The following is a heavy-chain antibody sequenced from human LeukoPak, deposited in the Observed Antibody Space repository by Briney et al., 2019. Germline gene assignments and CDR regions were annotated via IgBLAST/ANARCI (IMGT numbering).Heavy chain of an antibody. D-gene: IGHD4-17*01. CDR1: GFSFDFSGYA. Sequence: GGSLRLSCAASGFSFDFSGYAMSWVRQAPGKGLEWVSGINGIGTSIYYADSVKGRFTISRDNSDNTLYLQMNSLRADDTAVYYCAKGSIYGDYGDFDHWGQGTLDTVSS. CDR2: INGIGTSI. V-gene: IGHV3-23*05. CDR3: AKGSIYGDYGDFDH. J-gene: IGHJ4*02.